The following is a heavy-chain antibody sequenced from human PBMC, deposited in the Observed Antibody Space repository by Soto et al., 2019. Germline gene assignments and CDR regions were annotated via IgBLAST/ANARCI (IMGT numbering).Heavy chain of an antibody. Sequence: SETLSLTCTVSGGSISSYYWSWIRQPPGKGLEWIGYIYYSGSTNYNPSLKSRVTISVDTSKNQFSLKLSSVTAADKAVYYCARVIKRGYSYGTRDSDYYGMDVWGEGTKVTVSS. CDR2: IYYSGST. J-gene: IGHJ6*04. CDR1: GGSISSYY. CDR3: ARVIKRGYSYGTRDSDYYGMDV. D-gene: IGHD5-18*01. V-gene: IGHV4-59*01.